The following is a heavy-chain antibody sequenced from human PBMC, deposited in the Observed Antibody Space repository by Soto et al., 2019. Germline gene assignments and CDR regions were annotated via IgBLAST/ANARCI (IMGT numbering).Heavy chain of an antibody. J-gene: IGHJ4*02. CDR2: ISAYNGNT. CDR1: GYTLTSYV. Sequence: SVKVSCKASGYTLTSYVIGGVRQAPGQGLEWMGWISAYNGNTNYAQKLQGRVTMTTDTSTSTAYMELRSLRSDDTAVYYCARHDYCDYWVLPAWSPIWDYWGQGTLVTVSS. D-gene: IGHD4-17*01. CDR3: ARHDYCDYWVLPAWSPIWDY. V-gene: IGHV1-18*01.